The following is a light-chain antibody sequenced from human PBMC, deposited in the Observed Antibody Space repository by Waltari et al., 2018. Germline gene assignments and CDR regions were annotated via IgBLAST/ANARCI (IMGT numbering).Light chain of an antibody. CDR3: QQADSFPPLT. CDR1: QDIKTW. CDR2: AAS. V-gene: IGKV1-12*01. Sequence: DIQMTQSPSSVSASLGDRVTITCRASQDIKTWLAWYQHKPGKAPKPLVSAASSLQSGVPSRFSGSGSGTDFTLTISNLQPEDFATYYCQQADSFPPLTFGGGTKVEIK. J-gene: IGKJ4*01.